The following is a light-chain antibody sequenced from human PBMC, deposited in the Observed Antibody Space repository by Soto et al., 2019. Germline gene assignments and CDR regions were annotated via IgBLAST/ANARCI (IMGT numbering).Light chain of an antibody. Sequence: QSVLTQPRSVSGSPGQSVTISCTGTSSDVGGHNYVSWYQQYPGKAPKLLLSSVSKRPSGVPDGFSGSKSGNTASLTISGLQAEDEADYYCCSYAGSYTYVFGTGTKVTVL. CDR2: SVS. V-gene: IGLV2-11*01. CDR3: CSYAGSYTYV. J-gene: IGLJ1*01. CDR1: SSDVGGHNY.